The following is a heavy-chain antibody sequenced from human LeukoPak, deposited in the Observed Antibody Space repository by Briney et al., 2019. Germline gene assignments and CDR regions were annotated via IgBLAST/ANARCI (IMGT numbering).Heavy chain of an antibody. CDR1: GFTFSSYA. V-gene: IGHV3-23*01. CDR2: IRGSGGST. Sequence: GGSLRLSCAASGFTFSSYAMSWVRQAPGKGLEWVSAIRGSGGSTYYADSVKGRFTISRDNSKNTLYLQMNSLRAEDTAVYYCAKAMYYYGSGSYYYYYGMDVWGQGTTVTVSS. D-gene: IGHD3-10*01. CDR3: AKAMYYYGSGSYYYYYGMDV. J-gene: IGHJ6*02.